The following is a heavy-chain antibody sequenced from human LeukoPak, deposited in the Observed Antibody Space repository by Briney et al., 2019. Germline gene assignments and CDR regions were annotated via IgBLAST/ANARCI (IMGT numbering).Heavy chain of an antibody. CDR1: GFTFSSYE. D-gene: IGHD3-3*01. V-gene: IGHV3-48*03. Sequence: GGSLTLSCAAYGFTFSSYEMNWVRQAPGQGLEWVSYISSSGSTIYYADSVKGRFTISRDNAKNSLYLQMNSLRAEDTAVYYCARDPTIFGVVMDVWGKGTTVTVSS. J-gene: IGHJ6*04. CDR3: ARDPTIFGVVMDV. CDR2: ISSSGSTI.